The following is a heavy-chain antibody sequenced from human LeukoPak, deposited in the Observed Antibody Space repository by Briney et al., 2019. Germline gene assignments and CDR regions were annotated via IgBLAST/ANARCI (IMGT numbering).Heavy chain of an antibody. CDR1: GFTISSYE. D-gene: IGHD3/OR15-3a*01. V-gene: IGHV3-48*03. Sequence: GGSLRLSCAASGFTISSYEMKWVRQGPGKGLEWISYISSSGSTIYYADSVKGRFTISRDNAKNSLYLQMNSLRAEDTAVYYCARDYDFWGNNWFDPWGQGTLVTVSS. CDR3: ARDYDFWGNNWFDP. CDR2: ISSSGSTI. J-gene: IGHJ5*02.